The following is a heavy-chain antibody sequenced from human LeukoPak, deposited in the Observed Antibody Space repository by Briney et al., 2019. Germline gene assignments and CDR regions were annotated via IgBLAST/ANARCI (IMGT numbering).Heavy chain of an antibody. CDR3: ARASRGIAANLCFDY. D-gene: IGHD2-15*01. Sequence: RSGGSLRLSCAASGFTFSDYWMRWVRQAPGKGLEWVANIKEDGSEKYYVDSVKGRFTISRDNAKNSLYLQMNSLRVEDTAVYYCARASRGIAANLCFDYWGQGTLVTVSS. CDR2: IKEDGSEK. J-gene: IGHJ4*02. V-gene: IGHV3-7*01. CDR1: GFTFSDYW.